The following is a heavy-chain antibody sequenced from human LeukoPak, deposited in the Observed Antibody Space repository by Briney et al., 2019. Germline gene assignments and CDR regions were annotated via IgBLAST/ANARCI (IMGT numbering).Heavy chain of an antibody. CDR3: ARDDSRSDWFDP. J-gene: IGHJ5*02. D-gene: IGHD6-6*01. V-gene: IGHV4-39*07. Sequence: SETLSLTCSVSGVSISSRSYSWGWIRQPPGKGLEWIGNIDYSGTTYYNPSLKSRISISVDTSKNQFSLRLSSVTAADTAVYYCARDDSRSDWFDPWGQGTLVIVSS. CDR1: GVSISSRSYS. CDR2: IDYSGTT.